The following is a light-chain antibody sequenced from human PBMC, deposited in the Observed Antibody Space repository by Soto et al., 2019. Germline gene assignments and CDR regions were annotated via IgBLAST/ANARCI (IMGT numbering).Light chain of an antibody. CDR1: HNIGTK. J-gene: IGKJ4*01. CDR3: QQYNYWPSLT. CDR2: GAS. Sequence: RVMTQSPATLSVSPGERATLSCRASHNIGTKLAWYQQKPGQAPRLLIYGASIRATGIPARFSGSGSGTEFILTISSRQPEDLAVYYCQQYNYWPSLTFGGGTKVEIK. V-gene: IGKV3-15*01.